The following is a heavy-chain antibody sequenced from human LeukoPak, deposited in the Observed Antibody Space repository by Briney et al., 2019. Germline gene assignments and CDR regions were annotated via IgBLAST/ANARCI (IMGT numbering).Heavy chain of an antibody. CDR2: ISYDGSNK. V-gene: IGHV3-30*18. D-gene: IGHD6-13*01. Sequence: GGSLRLSCAVSGLTFNNYAMSSVRQAPGKGLEWVAVISYDGSNKYYADSVKGRFTISRDNSKSTLYLQMSSLRAEDTAVYYCAKDILQAAAGTYYYGMDVWGQGTTVTVSS. CDR3: AKDILQAAAGTYYYGMDV. J-gene: IGHJ6*02. CDR1: GLTFNNYA.